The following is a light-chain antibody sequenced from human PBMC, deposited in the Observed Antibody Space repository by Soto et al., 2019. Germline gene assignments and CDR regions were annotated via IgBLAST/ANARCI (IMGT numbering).Light chain of an antibody. J-gene: IGLJ1*01. CDR2: SNN. V-gene: IGLV1-44*01. Sequence: QSVLTQPPSASGTPGQRVTISCSGSGSNIGSNTVDWYQQLPGTAPKLLIYSNNQRPSGVPDRFSGSKSGTSVSLAISGLQSEGEADYYCAAWDDSLNGRLFGTGTKVTVL. CDR3: AAWDDSLNGRL. CDR1: GSNIGSNT.